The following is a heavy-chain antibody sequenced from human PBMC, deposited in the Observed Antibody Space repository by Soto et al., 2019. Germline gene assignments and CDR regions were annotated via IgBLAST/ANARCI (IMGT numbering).Heavy chain of an antibody. Sequence: EVQLVETGGGLIQPGGSLSLSCAASGFSINSKYMTWVRQAPGKGLEWVSLTYTGGNTLYADSLKGRLTVARDMSTNTLFLQMDSLRGDDAAIYYCAREGYPYGLDSLGQGSLVAVSS. V-gene: IGHV3-53*02. D-gene: IGHD4-17*01. CDR1: GFSINSKY. CDR2: TYTGGNT. J-gene: IGHJ4*02. CDR3: AREGYPYGLDS.